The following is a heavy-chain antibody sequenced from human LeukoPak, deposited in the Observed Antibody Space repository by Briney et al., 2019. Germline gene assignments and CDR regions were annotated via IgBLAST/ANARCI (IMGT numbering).Heavy chain of an antibody. Sequence: GGSLRLSCAASGFTFSSYAMHWVRQAPGKGLEYVSAISSNGGSTYYANSVKGRFTISRDNSKNTLYLQMNNLRVEDTAVYFCARGDKGAFDLWGQGTRVIVSS. J-gene: IGHJ3*01. CDR1: GFTFSSYA. D-gene: IGHD2-21*01. V-gene: IGHV3-64*01. CDR2: ISSNGGST. CDR3: ARGDKGAFDL.